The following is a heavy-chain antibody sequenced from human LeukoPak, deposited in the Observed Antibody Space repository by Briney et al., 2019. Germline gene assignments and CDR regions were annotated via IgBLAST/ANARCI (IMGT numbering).Heavy chain of an antibody. J-gene: IGHJ4*02. CDR3: AKDLIAAAGAPFDY. Sequence: GGSLRLSCAASGFTFSSYAMSWVRQAPGKGLEWVSAISGSGGSTYYADSVKGRFTISRDNSKNPSYRQMNSLRAEYTAVYYCAKDLIAAAGAPFDYWGQGTLVTVSS. CDR1: GFTFSSYA. D-gene: IGHD6-13*01. V-gene: IGHV3-23*01. CDR2: ISGSGGST.